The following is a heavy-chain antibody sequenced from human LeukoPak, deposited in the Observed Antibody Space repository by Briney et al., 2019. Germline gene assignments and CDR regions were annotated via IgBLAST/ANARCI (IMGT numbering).Heavy chain of an antibody. CDR3: ARGWELLLDDAFDI. CDR1: GYTFTSYA. CDR2: INPYSGGT. J-gene: IGHJ3*02. V-gene: IGHV1-2*02. D-gene: IGHD1-26*01. Sequence: ASVKVSCKASGYTFTSYAMNWVRQAPGQGLEWMGWINPYSGGTNYAQNFQGRVTMTRDTSISTAYMELSRLRSDDTAVYYCARGWELLLDDAFDIWGQGTMVTVSS.